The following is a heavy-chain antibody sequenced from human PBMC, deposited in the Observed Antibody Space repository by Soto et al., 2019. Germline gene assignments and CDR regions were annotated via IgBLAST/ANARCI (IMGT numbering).Heavy chain of an antibody. J-gene: IGHJ4*02. CDR2: IYRDDDK. V-gene: IGHV2-5*02. D-gene: IGHD5-12*01. CDR3: ARAYTGYDWGSFDY. CDR1: EFSLTINGLG. Sequence: QITLKESGPTLVKPTQTLTLTCTFSEFSLTINGLGVGWIRQPPGKALEWLALIYRDDDKLYSPSLMSRLTLTKDTSKNQVVLTMTNMDPMDTATYYCARAYTGYDWGSFDYWGQGTLVTVSS.